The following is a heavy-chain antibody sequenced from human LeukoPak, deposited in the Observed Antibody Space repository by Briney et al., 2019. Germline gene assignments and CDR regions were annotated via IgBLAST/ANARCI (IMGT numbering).Heavy chain of an antibody. Sequence: SETLSLTCSVSGASISGYYWNWIRQPPGKRLEWIGFIYYTGSTNYNPSLKSRVTISVDTSKNQFSLKLTSVTAADTAVYYCARHYIQPPHYFDYWGQGTLVTVSS. J-gene: IGHJ4*02. V-gene: IGHV4-59*08. CDR2: IYYTGST. D-gene: IGHD2-2*01. CDR3: ARHYIQPPHYFDY. CDR1: GASISGYY.